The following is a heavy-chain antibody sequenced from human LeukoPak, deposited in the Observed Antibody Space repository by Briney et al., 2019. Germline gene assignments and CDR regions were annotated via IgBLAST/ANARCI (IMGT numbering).Heavy chain of an antibody. Sequence: PGGSLRLSCAASGFTFTNAGMSWVRQAPGKGLEWVGRIKSRTDGGTTDHAAPVKGRFTISRDDLKNTVYLQMNSLKTEDTAVYYCSTDKNLAGAGTRLDYWGQGTLVTVSS. CDR3: STDKNLAGAGTRLDY. CDR2: IKSRTDGGTT. D-gene: IGHD6-13*01. J-gene: IGHJ4*02. CDR1: GFTFTNAG. V-gene: IGHV3-15*01.